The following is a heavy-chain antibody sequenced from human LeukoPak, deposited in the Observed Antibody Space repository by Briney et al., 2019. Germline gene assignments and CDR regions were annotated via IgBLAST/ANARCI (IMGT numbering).Heavy chain of an antibody. V-gene: IGHV4-38-2*01. CDR1: GNSISDTYY. CDR2: IYNSGST. CDR3: ARNSSGNYFDY. J-gene: IGHJ4*02. Sequence: SETLSLTCAVSGNSISDTYYWGWIRQPPGKELEWIGSIYNSGSTHYNPSLKSRVTISVDTSKNQFSLKLSSVTAADTAVYYCARNSSGNYFDYWGQGTLVTVSS. D-gene: IGHD1-26*01.